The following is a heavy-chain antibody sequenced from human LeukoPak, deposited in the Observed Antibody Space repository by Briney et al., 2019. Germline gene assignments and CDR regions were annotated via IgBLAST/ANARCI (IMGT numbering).Heavy chain of an antibody. D-gene: IGHD4-17*01. Sequence: GGSLRLSCAVSAFTFSSYSMNWVRQAPGEGLEWVSSISSSSSYIYCGDSVKGLFTISRDNAKNSLYMQMNRMRAEDTAVYYCERDWTTAFDYWGQGTLVTVSS. J-gene: IGHJ4*02. CDR2: ISSSSSYI. CDR3: ERDWTTAFDY. CDR1: AFTFSSYS. V-gene: IGHV3-21*01.